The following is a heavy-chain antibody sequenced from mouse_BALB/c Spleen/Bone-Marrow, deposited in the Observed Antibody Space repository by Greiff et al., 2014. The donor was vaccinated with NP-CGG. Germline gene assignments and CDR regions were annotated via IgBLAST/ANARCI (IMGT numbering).Heavy chain of an antibody. CDR1: GYSFTSHW. CDR2: IYPGNSDT. D-gene: IGHD4-1*01. CDR3: TRNWDWYFDV. J-gene: IGHJ1*01. V-gene: IGHV1-5*01. Sequence: VQLQQSGTVLTRPGASVKMSCKASGYSFTSHWMHWVKQRPGQGLEWIGAIYPGNSDTTYNQKFKGKAKLTAVTSASTAYMELSSLTNEDSAVYYCTRNWDWYFDVWGAGTTVTVSS.